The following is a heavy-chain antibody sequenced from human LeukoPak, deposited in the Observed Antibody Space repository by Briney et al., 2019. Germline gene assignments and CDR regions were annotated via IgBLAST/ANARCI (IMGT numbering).Heavy chain of an antibody. CDR3: ARVFSGGYDRFDY. D-gene: IGHD5-12*01. CDR2: INTNTGNP. J-gene: IGHJ4*02. V-gene: IGHV7-4-1*02. Sequence: GASVKVSCKASGYTFTTYAMNWVQQAPGQGLEWMGWINTNTGNPTYAQGFTGRFVFSLDTSVSTAYLQISSLKAEDTAVYYCARVFSGGYDRFDYWGQGTLVTVSS. CDR1: GYTFTTYA.